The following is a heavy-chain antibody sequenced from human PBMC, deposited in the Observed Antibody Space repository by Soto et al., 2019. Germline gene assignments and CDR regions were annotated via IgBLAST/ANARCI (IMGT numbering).Heavy chain of an antibody. D-gene: IGHD6-19*01. CDR3: ARDCSSGRAYGMDV. CDR2: ISSSSSTI. Sequence: GGSLRLSCAASGFTFSDYFMNWVRQAPGKGLEWVSYISSSSSTIYYADSVKGRFTISRDNAKNSLYLQMNSLRDEDTAVYYCARDCSSGRAYGMDVWGQGTTVTVSS. CDR1: GFTFSDYF. V-gene: IGHV3-48*02. J-gene: IGHJ6*02.